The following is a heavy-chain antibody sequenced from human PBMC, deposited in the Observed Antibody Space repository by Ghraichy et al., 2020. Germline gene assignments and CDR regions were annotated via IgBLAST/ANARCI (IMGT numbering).Heavy chain of an antibody. V-gene: IGHV4-34*01. CDR3: ARGRSRGLWLRGYYGMDV. Sequence: SETLSLTCAVYGGSFSGYYWSWIRQPPGKGLEWIGEINHSGSTNYNPSLKSRVTISVDTSKNQFSLKLSSVTAADTAVYYCARGRSRGLWLRGYYGMDVWGQGTTVTVSS. CDR1: GGSFSGYY. CDR2: INHSGST. D-gene: IGHD5-18*01. J-gene: IGHJ6*02.